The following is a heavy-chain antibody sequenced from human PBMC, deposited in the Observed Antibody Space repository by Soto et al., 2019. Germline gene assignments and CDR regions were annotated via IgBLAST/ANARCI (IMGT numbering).Heavy chain of an antibody. D-gene: IGHD3-22*01. Sequence: ASVKVSCKPSGYTFTTYGITWVRQAPGQGLEWMGWISTYNGNTNYAQKFQGRVTMTTDTSTTTVYMELRSLRSDDTAVYYCARSWYYDSSGSAFDPWGQGTLVTVSS. J-gene: IGHJ5*02. CDR2: ISTYNGNT. CDR3: ARSWYYDSSGSAFDP. CDR1: GYTFTTYG. V-gene: IGHV1-18*04.